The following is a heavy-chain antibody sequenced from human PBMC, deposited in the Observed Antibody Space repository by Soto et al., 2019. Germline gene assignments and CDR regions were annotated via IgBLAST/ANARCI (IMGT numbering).Heavy chain of an antibody. CDR2: IIPIFATA. V-gene: IGHV1-69*13. D-gene: IGHD3-3*01. CDR3: ASGMRVYYDFWSGDNWLEP. CDR1: GATFSSYA. J-gene: IGHJ5*02. Sequence: ASVKVCRKASGATFSSYAISWGRQAPGQGLEWRGGIIPIFATARYGQKFQVRVTITADESTSTGYMELSSLRSEATAVYYRASGMRVYYDFWSGDNWLEPWAQGTLLTVSS.